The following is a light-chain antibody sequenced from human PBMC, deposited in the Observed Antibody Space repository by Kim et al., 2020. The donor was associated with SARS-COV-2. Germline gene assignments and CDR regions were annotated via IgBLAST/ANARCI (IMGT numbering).Light chain of an antibody. CDR2: WAS. J-gene: IGKJ4*01. Sequence: ERATINCKSSQSFLYSSNNKNYLAWYQQKPGQPPKLLIYWASTRESGVPDRFGGSGSGTDFTLTISSLQAEDVAIYYCQQYYSTLTFGGGTKLEI. CDR1: QSFLYSSNNKNY. CDR3: QQYYSTLT. V-gene: IGKV4-1*01.